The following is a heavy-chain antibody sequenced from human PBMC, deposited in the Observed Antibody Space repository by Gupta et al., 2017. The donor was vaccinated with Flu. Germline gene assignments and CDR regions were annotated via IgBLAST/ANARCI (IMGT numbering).Heavy chain of an antibody. J-gene: IGHJ4*02. CDR3: ASDRVVVAATGPDY. V-gene: IGHV3-21*01. Sequence: EVQLVESGGGLVKPGGSLRLSCAASGFTFSSYSMNWVRQAPGKGLEWVSSISSSSSYIYYADSVKGRFTISRDNAKNSLYLQMNSLRAEDTAVYYCASDRVVVAATGPDYWGQGTLVTVSS. CDR1: GFTFSSYS. CDR2: ISSSSSYI. D-gene: IGHD2-15*01.